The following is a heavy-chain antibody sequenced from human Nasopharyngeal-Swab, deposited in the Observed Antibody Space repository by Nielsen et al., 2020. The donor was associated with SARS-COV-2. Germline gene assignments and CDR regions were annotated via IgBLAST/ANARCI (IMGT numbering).Heavy chain of an antibody. V-gene: IGHV3-23*01. CDR2: ISDSGGRT. J-gene: IGHJ3*02. CDR3: VRDGYTTGRNDAFDI. Sequence: GGSLRLSCASSGFTLNTYAMSWVRQAPGAGLEWVSAISDSGGRTYYADSVKGRFTIPRDSSKNTLYLQMNSLRAEDTAVYYCVRDGYTTGRNDAFDIWGQGTMVTVSS. CDR1: GFTLNTYA. D-gene: IGHD1-1*01.